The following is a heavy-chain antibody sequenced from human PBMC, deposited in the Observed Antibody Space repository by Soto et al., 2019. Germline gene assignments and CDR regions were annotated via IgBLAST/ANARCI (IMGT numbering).Heavy chain of an antibody. V-gene: IGHV4-61*01. CDR2: RHYSGST. CDR1: GGSVSSANYY. Sequence: SETLSLTCTVSGGSVSSANYYWNWIRQPPGKRLEWIGYRHYSGSTNYNPSLTSRVTTSVDTSKNQFSLKLSSVTAADTAVYYCASWYSGTWSNFDYWGQGILVTVSS. J-gene: IGHJ4*02. D-gene: IGHD6-13*01. CDR3: ASWYSGTWSNFDY.